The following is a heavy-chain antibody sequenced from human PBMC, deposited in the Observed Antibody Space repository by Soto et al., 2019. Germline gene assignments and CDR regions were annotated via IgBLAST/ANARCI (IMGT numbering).Heavy chain of an antibody. CDR3: AKDARVFSGGGYGDAFDY. D-gene: IGHD4-17*01. J-gene: IGHJ4*02. CDR2: ISGSGGST. CDR1: GFTFSSYA. V-gene: IGHV3-23*01. Sequence: LRLSCAASGFTFSSYAMSWVRQAPGKGLEWVSAISGSGGSTYYADSVKGRFTISRDNSKNTLYLQMNSLRAEDTAVYYCAKDARVFSGGGYGDAFDYWGQGTLVTVSS.